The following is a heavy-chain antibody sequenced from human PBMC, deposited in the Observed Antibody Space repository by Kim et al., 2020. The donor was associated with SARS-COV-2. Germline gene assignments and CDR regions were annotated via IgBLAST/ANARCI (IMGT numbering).Heavy chain of an antibody. CDR3: ARGPKYYYGSGSPFDY. CDR1: GFTFSSYW. J-gene: IGHJ4*02. V-gene: IGHV3-7*01. CDR2: IKQDGSEK. Sequence: GGSLRLSCAASGFTFSSYWMSWVRQAPGKGLEWVANIKQDGSEKYYVDSVKGRFTISRDNAKNSLYLQMNSLRAEDTAVYYCARGPKYYYGSGSPFDYWGQGTLVTVSS. D-gene: IGHD3-10*01.